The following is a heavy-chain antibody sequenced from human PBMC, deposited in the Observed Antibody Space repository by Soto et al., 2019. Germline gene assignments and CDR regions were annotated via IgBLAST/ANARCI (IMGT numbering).Heavy chain of an antibody. V-gene: IGHV3-23*01. CDR3: AKGADIVLMVYASYYFDY. CDR2: ISGSGGST. CDR1: GFTFSSYA. J-gene: IGHJ4*02. D-gene: IGHD2-8*01. Sequence: GGSPRLSCAASGFTFSSYAMSWVRQAPGKGLEWVSAISGSGGSTYYADSVKGRFTISRDNSKNTLYLQMNSLRAEDTAVYYCAKGADIVLMVYASYYFDYWGQGTLVTVSP.